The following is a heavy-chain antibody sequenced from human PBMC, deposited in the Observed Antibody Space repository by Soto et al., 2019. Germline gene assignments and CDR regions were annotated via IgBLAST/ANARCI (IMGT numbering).Heavy chain of an antibody. Sequence: PSETLSLTCTVSGGSISSYYWSWIRQPPGKGLEWIGYIYYSGSTNYNPSLKSRVTISVDASKNQFSLKLSSVTAADTAVYYCASMGRGRYSGSYSGFIDYWGQGTLVTVS. J-gene: IGHJ4*02. D-gene: IGHD1-26*01. CDR3: ASMGRGRYSGSYSGFIDY. V-gene: IGHV4-59*01. CDR2: IYYSGST. CDR1: GGSISSYY.